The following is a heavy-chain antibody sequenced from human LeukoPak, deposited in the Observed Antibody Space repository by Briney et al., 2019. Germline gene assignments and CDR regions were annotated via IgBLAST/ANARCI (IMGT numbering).Heavy chain of an antibody. V-gene: IGHV3-7*01. D-gene: IGHD3-10*01. CDR1: GFTFSNYW. CDR3: AREGYYGSGSPPSLYFDY. J-gene: IGHJ4*02. Sequence: PGGSLRLSCAASGFTFSNYWMGWVRQAPGKRLEWVANMNIDGSEKYYADSVKGRFSISRDNARNSVYLQMASLRVEDTAVYYCAREGYYGSGSPPSLYFDYWGQGTLVTVSS. CDR2: MNIDGSEK.